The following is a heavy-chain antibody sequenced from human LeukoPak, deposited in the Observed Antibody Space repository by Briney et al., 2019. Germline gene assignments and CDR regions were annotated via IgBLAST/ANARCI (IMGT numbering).Heavy chain of an antibody. J-gene: IGHJ3*01. CDR1: GFDFSHYG. CDR2: ISYDGSNE. D-gene: IGHD2-21*02. V-gene: IGHV3-30*18. Sequence: GGSLRLSCTASGFDFSHYGIHWVRQIPGKGLAWVTVISYDGSNENYADSVKGRFTVSRDNSKNTVYLQMHGLRAEDTAVYYCAKDRGYGDFWNPNAFDVWGQGAAVIVST. CDR3: AKDRGYGDFWNPNAFDV.